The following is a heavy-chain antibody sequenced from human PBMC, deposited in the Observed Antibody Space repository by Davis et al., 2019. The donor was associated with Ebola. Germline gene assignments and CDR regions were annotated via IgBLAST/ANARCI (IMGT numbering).Heavy chain of an antibody. CDR3: ARGGLRFLEWLFDY. CDR2: IYSGGST. CDR1: GFTVSSNY. J-gene: IGHJ4*02. Sequence: GESLKISCAASGFTVSSNYMSWVRQAPGKGLEWVSVIYSGGSTYYADSVKGRFTISRDNSKNTLYLQMNSLRAEDTAVYYCARGGLRFLEWLFDYWGQGTLVTVSS. V-gene: IGHV3-53*01. D-gene: IGHD3-3*01.